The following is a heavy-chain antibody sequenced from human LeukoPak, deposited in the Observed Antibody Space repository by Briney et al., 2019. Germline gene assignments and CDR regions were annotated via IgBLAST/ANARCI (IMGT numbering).Heavy chain of an antibody. CDR2: IDTGTSTI. J-gene: IGHJ3*02. CDR3: ARDHHRRLYDSQARDTFDI. Sequence: GGSLRLFCAASGFTFSTYSMNWVRQAPGKGLEWVSYIDTGTSTIYYADSVKGRFTISKDNAKISLYLQMNSLRTEDTAVYYCARDHHRRLYDSQARDTFDIWGQGTMVTVSS. V-gene: IGHV3-48*01. CDR1: GFTFSTYS. D-gene: IGHD3-22*01.